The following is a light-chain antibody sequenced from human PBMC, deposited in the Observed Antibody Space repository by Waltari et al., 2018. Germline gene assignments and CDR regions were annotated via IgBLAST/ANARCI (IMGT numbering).Light chain of an antibody. CDR3: QQTYSTPRT. V-gene: IGKV1-39*01. CDR1: QSISSS. CDR2: VAS. J-gene: IGKJ1*01. Sequence: IQMTQSPSSLSASVGDRVTITCRASQSISSSLNWYQQIPGKAPKLLIYVASNLQSGVPSRFSGSGSGTDFTLTINSLQPEDSATYYCQQTYSTPRTFGQGTKVQIK.